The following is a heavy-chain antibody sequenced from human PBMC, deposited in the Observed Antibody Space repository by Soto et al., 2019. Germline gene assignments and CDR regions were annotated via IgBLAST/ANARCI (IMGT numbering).Heavy chain of an antibody. V-gene: IGHV3-48*03. CDR1: GFTFSSYE. CDR2: ISSSGSTI. Sequence: GSLRLSCAASGFTFSSYEMNWVRQAPGKGLNWVSYISSSGSTIYYAGSLKGRFTISRDNAKNSLYLQMNSLGAEDTAVYYCARLGGSYVKALDYWGQGTLVTVSS. D-gene: IGHD1-26*01. CDR3: ARLGGSYVKALDY. J-gene: IGHJ4*02.